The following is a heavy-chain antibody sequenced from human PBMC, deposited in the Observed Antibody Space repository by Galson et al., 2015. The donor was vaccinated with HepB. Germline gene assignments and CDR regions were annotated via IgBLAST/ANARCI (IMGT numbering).Heavy chain of an antibody. CDR2: FDWDGAT. J-gene: IGHJ6*02. CDR1: GFSLNTRGIF. CDR3: GRMRLPNYGVDV. Sequence: PALVKPTQTLTLTCTFSGFSLNTRGIFMGWFRQPPGKALEWLARFDWDGATYYNTSLKARLTVSKDTSRNQVVLTMANVAPEDTGTYYCGRMRLPNYGVDVWGPGNPGHRLL. V-gene: IGHV2-70*11.